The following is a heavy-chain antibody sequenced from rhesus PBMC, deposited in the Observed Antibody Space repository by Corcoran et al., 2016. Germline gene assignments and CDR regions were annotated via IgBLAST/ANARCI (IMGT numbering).Heavy chain of an antibody. V-gene: IGHV4-80*01. J-gene: IGHJ4*01. CDR3: ARAGNSGYSFDY. Sequence: QVQLQESGPGLVKPSETLSLTCAVSGASISSYWWNWIRQPPGKGLEWIGEINGNRGGTNYNPTLKSGVTYSKDASNSQVPLKRSSVTTADTAVYYCARAGNSGYSFDYWGQGVLVTVSS. CDR1: GASISSYW. CDR2: INGNRGGT. D-gene: IGHD5-24*01.